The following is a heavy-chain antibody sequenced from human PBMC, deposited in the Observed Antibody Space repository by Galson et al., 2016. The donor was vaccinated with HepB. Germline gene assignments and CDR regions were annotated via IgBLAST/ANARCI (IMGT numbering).Heavy chain of an antibody. CDR2: IRNSGSNT. J-gene: IGHJ5*02. Sequence: SLRLSCAASGFTFSDYYMSWVRRAPGKGLEWVSSIRNSGSNTYYADSVKGRSTISRNNSKNTLFLQMNNLRAADTAVYYCVKDFRSCGGGDCYGWFDPWGQGILVTVSS. D-gene: IGHD2-21*02. CDR1: GFTFSDYY. CDR3: VKDFRSCGGGDCYGWFDP. V-gene: IGHV3-23*01.